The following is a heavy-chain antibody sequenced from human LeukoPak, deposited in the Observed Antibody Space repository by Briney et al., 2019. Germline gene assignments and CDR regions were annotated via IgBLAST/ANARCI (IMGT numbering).Heavy chain of an antibody. CDR1: GGSISSYY. Sequence: SETLSLTRTVSGGSISSYYWSWIRQPAGKGLGWIGRIYTSGSTNYNPSLKSRVTMSVDTSKNQFSLKLSSVTAADTAVYYCARDLYNWFDPWGQGTLVTVSS. V-gene: IGHV4-4*07. CDR3: ARDLYNWFDP. J-gene: IGHJ5*02. CDR2: IYTSGST. D-gene: IGHD2/OR15-2a*01.